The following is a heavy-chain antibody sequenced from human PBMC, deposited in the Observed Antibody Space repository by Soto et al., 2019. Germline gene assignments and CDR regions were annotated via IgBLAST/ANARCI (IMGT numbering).Heavy chain of an antibody. V-gene: IGHV3-33*01. CDR2: IWYDGSNK. Sequence: GGSLRLSCAASGFTFSSYGMHWVRQAPGKGLEWVAVIWYDGSNKYYADSVKGRFTISRDNSKNTLYLQMNSLRAEDTAVYYCARDTHGVLWFGELSYNWFDPWGQGTLVTSPQ. CDR3: ARDTHGVLWFGELSYNWFDP. D-gene: IGHD3-10*01. J-gene: IGHJ5*02. CDR1: GFTFSSYG.